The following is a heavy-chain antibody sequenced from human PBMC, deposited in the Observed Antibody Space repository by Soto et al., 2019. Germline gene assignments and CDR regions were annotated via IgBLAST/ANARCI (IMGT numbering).Heavy chain of an antibody. V-gene: IGHV4-30-2*01. CDR2: IYHSGST. CDR1: GVSISSGGYS. Sequence: PSETLSLTCAVSGVSISSGGYSWSWIRQPPGKGLEWIGYIYHSGSTYYNPSLKSRVTISVDRSKNQFSLKLSSVTAADTAVYYCARRIAVAGARAFDIWGQGTMVTVSS. D-gene: IGHD6-19*01. CDR3: ARRIAVAGARAFDI. J-gene: IGHJ3*02.